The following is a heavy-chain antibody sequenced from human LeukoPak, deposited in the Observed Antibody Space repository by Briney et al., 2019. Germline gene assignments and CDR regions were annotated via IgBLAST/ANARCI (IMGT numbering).Heavy chain of an antibody. CDR3: ARDRTSAYSSPDY. Sequence: PGGSLRLSCAASGFTFSSYWMHWVRQAPGKGLEWVSGINWNGVTTSYADSVKGRFTISRDNAKNSLYLQMNSLRAEDTALYYCARDRTSAYSSPDYWGQGTLVIVSS. D-gene: IGHD6-13*01. CDR2: INWNGVTT. V-gene: IGHV3-20*04. CDR1: GFTFSSYW. J-gene: IGHJ4*02.